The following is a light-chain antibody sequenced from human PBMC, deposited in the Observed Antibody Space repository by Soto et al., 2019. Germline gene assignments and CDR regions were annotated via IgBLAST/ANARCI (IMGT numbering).Light chain of an antibody. V-gene: IGKV3-15*01. CDR3: QYYDNWRLS. J-gene: IGKJ4*01. CDR2: GAS. CDR1: QSVSS. Sequence: EIVMTQSPATLSVSPGDRATLSCRASQSVSSIAWYQQKPGQPPRLLIYGASRRATNIPARFSGGGSDTEFTLTISTLQSEDFAVYSCQYYDNWRLSFGGGTTVEIK.